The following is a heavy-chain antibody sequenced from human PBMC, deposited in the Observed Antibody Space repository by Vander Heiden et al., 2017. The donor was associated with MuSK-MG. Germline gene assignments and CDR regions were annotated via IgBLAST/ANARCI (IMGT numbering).Heavy chain of an antibody. J-gene: IGHJ4*02. D-gene: IGHD6-13*01. CDR3: ARDGYRSSWADY. Sequence: GFTFSSYWMSWVRQAPGKGLEWVANIKQDGSEKYYVDSVKGRFTISRDNAKNSLYLQMKSLRAEDTAVYYFARDGYRSSWADYWCQGTMVTVYS. CDR1: GFTFSSYW. V-gene: IGHV3-7*01. CDR2: IKQDGSEK.